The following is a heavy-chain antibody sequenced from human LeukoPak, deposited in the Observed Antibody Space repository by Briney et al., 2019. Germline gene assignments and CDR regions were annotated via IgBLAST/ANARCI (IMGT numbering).Heavy chain of an antibody. D-gene: IGHD2-15*01. CDR2: INKDGSKI. V-gene: IGHV3-7*01. CDR1: GFTFSDYW. CDR3: ARDGSCFGY. J-gene: IGHJ4*02. Sequence: GGSLRLSCAASGFTFSDYWMSWVRQTPGKGLEWVANINKDGSKIYYVDSVKGRFTISRDNAKNSLFLQMDSLRAEDTAIYYCARDGSCFGYWGQGMQVTVSS.